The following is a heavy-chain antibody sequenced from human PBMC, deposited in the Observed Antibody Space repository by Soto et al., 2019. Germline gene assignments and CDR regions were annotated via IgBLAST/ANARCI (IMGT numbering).Heavy chain of an antibody. Sequence: SETLALTCDVYGGSFSGYFLNWIRQSPGKGLEWIGKVNHNGRNNYNPSLKSRVTISLDMSKKQISLKLTSVTAADTAVYYCARGGSSDWQVAFDFWGQGTMVTVS. CDR3: ARGGSSDWQVAFDF. D-gene: IGHD6-19*01. CDR2: VNHNGRN. J-gene: IGHJ3*01. CDR1: GGSFSGYF. V-gene: IGHV4-34*01.